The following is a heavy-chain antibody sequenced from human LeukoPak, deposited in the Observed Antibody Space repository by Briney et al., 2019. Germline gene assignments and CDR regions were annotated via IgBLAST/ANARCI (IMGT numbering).Heavy chain of an antibody. D-gene: IGHD3-10*01. J-gene: IGHJ3*02. CDR2: IKPDGSDK. V-gene: IGHV3-7*01. CDR3: ARDPAFGAFDI. CDR1: GFTFSSSW. Sequence: GGSLRLSCAATGFTFSSSWMTWVRQAPGKGLEWVAIIKPDGSDKSYADSVRGRFTISRDNAKNSLYLHMNGLRAEDTSVYYCARDPAFGAFDIWGRGTMVTVSS.